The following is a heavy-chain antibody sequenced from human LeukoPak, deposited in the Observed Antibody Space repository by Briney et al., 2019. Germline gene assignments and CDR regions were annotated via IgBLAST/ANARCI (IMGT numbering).Heavy chain of an antibody. J-gene: IGHJ4*02. D-gene: IGHD3-9*01. CDR3: ARGQGWLSDS. CDR2: IKQDGSQT. Sequence: PGGSLRLSCATSGFTFSDYWMNWFRQAPGKGPEWVAIIKQDGSQTHYVDFVKGQFTISRDNDKSSLFLQMNSLRDEDTAVYYCARGQGWLSDSWGQGIQVTVTS. CDR1: GFTFSDYW. V-gene: IGHV3-7*03.